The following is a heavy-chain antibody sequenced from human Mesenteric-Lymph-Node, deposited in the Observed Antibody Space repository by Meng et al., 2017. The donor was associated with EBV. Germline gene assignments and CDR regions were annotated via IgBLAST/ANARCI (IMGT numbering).Heavy chain of an antibody. J-gene: IGHJ4*02. CDR3: ARRGRWFYGSDY. CDR2: MNPESNHA. V-gene: IGHV1-8*01. D-gene: IGHD3-10*01. CDR1: GYNLGDYD. Sequence: QVLLVPPCEELKTPAASVKVSCTSFGYNLGDYDINWLRQATRQGLECVGWMNPESNHADYAQKFQGRLTMTRNTSTNTAYMELSSLRSEDTAVYYWARRGRWFYGSDYWGQGTLVTASS.